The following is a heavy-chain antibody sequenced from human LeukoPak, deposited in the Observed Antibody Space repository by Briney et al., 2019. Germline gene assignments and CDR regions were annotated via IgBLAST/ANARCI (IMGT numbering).Heavy chain of an antibody. V-gene: IGHV3-66*04. D-gene: IGHD2-21*02. CDR2: IYSGGST. Sequence: PGGSLRLSCAASGFTFSSYSMNWVRQAPGKGLEWVSVIYSGGSTYYADSVKGRFTISRDNSKNTLYLQMNSLRAEDTAVYYCASQIGCGGDCYPLYYFDYWGQGTLVTVSS. J-gene: IGHJ4*02. CDR1: GFTFSSYS. CDR3: ASQIGCGGDCYPLYYFDY.